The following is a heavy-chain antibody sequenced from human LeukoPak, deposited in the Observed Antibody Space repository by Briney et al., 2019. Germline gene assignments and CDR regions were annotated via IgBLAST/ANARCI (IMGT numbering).Heavy chain of an antibody. J-gene: IGHJ6*03. CDR3: ARAGEYYYMDV. D-gene: IGHD3-16*01. CDR2: IYYSGST. Sequence: SETLSLTGTVSGGSISTYYWSWIRQPPGKGLEGIGYIYYSGSTNYNPSLKSRVIIAVDTSKNQFSLKLSSVTAADTAVYYCARAGEYYYMDVWGKGTTVTISS. V-gene: IGHV4-59*01. CDR1: GGSISTYY.